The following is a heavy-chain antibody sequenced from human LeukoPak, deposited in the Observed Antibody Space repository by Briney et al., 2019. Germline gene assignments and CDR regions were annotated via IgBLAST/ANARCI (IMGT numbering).Heavy chain of an antibody. D-gene: IGHD6-19*01. CDR3: ARGDWAVAGTRGSIDY. CDR1: GFTFSSYA. V-gene: IGHV3-30-3*01. Sequence: GRSLRLSCAASGFTFSSYAMHWVRQAPGKGLEWVAVISYDGSNKYYADSVKGRFTISRDNAKNSLYLQLNSLRDEDTAVYYCARGDWAVAGTRGSIDYWGQGTLVSVSS. CDR2: ISYDGSNK. J-gene: IGHJ4*02.